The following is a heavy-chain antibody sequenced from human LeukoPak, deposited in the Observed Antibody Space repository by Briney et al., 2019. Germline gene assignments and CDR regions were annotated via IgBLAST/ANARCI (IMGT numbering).Heavy chain of an antibody. D-gene: IGHD2-2*01. J-gene: IGHJ6*03. CDR1: GFTFSDYY. CDR3: ARVVVVVPAAISRYYMDI. Sequence: GGSLRLSCAASGFTFSDYYMSWIRQAPGKGLEWVSYISSSGSTIYYADSVKGRFTISRDNAKNSLYLQMNSLRAEDTAVYYCARVVVVVPAAISRYYMDIWGKGTAVTISS. V-gene: IGHV3-11*01. CDR2: ISSSGSTI.